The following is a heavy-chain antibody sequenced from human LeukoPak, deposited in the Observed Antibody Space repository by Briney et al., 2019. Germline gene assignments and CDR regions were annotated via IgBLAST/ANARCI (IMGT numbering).Heavy chain of an antibody. CDR1: GFTFSSYA. CDR3: AKSLLTSYSRTYYFDS. CDR2: ISGSGVTT. J-gene: IGHJ4*02. Sequence: PGGSLRLSCVASGFTFSSYAMSWVRQAPGKGLEWVSAISGSGVTTHYADSVKGRFTISRDNSKNTLYLQMNSLRAEDTAIYYCAKSLLTSYSRTYYFDSWGQGTLVTVSS. D-gene: IGHD3-9*01. V-gene: IGHV3-23*01.